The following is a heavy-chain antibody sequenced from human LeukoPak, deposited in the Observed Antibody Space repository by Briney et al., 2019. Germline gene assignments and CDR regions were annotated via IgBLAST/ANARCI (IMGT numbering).Heavy chain of an antibody. CDR1: GFTFSSYA. Sequence: PGGSLRLSCAASGFTFSSYAMSWVRQAPGKGLEWVSAISGSGGSTYYADSVKGRFTISRDNSKNTLYLQMNSLRAEDTAVYYCAKRNHCSSTSCYVGGYSDYWGQGTLVTVSS. CDR2: ISGSGGST. D-gene: IGHD2-2*01. V-gene: IGHV3-23*01. J-gene: IGHJ4*02. CDR3: AKRNHCSSTSCYVGGYSDY.